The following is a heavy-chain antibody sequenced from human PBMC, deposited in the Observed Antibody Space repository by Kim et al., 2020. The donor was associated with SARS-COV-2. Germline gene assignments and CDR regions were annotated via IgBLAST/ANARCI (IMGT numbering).Heavy chain of an antibody. CDR1: GFTFSSYS. J-gene: IGHJ6*02. CDR2: ISSSSSYI. V-gene: IGHV3-21*01. D-gene: IGHD3-9*01. Sequence: GGSLRLSCVASGFTFSSYSMNWVRQAPGKGLEWVSSISSSSSYIYYADSVKGRFTISRDNAKNSLYLQMNSLRAEDTAVYYCARLMFYDILTGYYPSLSGGMDVWGQGTTVTVSS. CDR3: ARLMFYDILTGYYPSLSGGMDV.